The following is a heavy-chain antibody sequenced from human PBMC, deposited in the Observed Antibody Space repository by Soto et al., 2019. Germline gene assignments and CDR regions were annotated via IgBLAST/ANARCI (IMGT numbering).Heavy chain of an antibody. CDR2: ISAYNGNT. CDR3: AAEIHSSLESKYDC. CDR1: GYTFNSYG. V-gene: IGHV1-18*01. Sequence: ASVKVSCKASGYTFNSYGICWVRQAHGQRLEWIGWISAYNGNTNYAQKLQGRVTMTTDTSTSAAYLELSSLRSEDTAVYYCAAEIHSSLESKYDCWGQGALVTVSS. D-gene: IGHD6-19*01. J-gene: IGHJ4*02.